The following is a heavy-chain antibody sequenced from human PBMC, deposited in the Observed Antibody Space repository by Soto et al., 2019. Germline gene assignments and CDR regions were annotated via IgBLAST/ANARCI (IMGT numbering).Heavy chain of an antibody. J-gene: IGHJ6*04. Sequence: PGGSLRLSCAASWVTFSSYAMHWVRKAPGKGLEWVAVISYDGSNKYYADCVKGRFTIYRDNSKNTLYLQMNSLRAEDTAVYYCGRDSGGSNYVDYYYHFGIDVWGKG. CDR1: WVTFSSYA. D-gene: IGHD4-4*01. CDR3: GRDSGGSNYVDYYYHFGIDV. CDR2: ISYDGSNK. V-gene: IGHV3-30-3*01.